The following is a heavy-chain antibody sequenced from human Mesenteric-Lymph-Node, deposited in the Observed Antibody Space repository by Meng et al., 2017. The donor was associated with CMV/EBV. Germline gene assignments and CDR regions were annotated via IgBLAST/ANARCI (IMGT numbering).Heavy chain of an antibody. CDR3: AKVRSGWYYDY. CDR1: GFTFSAYA. V-gene: IGHV3-23*03. Sequence: GESLKISCAASGFTFSAYAMGWVRQAPGKGLEWVSVIYGGDSTYYADSAKGRFTISRDKSKNTLYLQMSSLRAEDTAVYYCAKVRSGWYYDYWGQGTLVTVSS. D-gene: IGHD6-19*01. J-gene: IGHJ4*02. CDR2: IYGGDST.